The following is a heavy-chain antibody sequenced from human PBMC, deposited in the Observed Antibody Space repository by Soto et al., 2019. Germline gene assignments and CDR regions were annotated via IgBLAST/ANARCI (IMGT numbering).Heavy chain of an antibody. J-gene: IGHJ4*02. V-gene: IGHV1-2*02. CDR3: AREQATAKPEGVDF. CDR1: GYTFSDYY. CDR2: INPNSGGT. Sequence: ASVKVSCKASGYTFSDYYIHWVRQAPGQGLEWMGWINPNSGGTKYAPKFQGGVTMTRDTSITTAYMELSRLRSGDTAVYYCAREQATAKPEGVDFWGRGTLVTVSS. D-gene: IGHD1-1*01.